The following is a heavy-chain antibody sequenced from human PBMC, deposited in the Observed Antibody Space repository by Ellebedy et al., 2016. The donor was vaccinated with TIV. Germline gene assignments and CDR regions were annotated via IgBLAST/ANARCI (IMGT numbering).Heavy chain of an antibody. CDR3: ASAPGRYWGIHYGMDV. CDR2: IYASGST. V-gene: IGHV4-61*02. Sequence: MPSETLSLTCTVSGGSISSSSYYWSWIRQPAGKGLEWIGRIYASGSTDYNPSLKSRVTMSVDPPKNQFSLKLTSVTAADTAVYYCASAPGRYWGIHYGMDVWGQGTTVTVSS. D-gene: IGHD3-16*01. CDR1: GGSISSSSYY. J-gene: IGHJ6*02.